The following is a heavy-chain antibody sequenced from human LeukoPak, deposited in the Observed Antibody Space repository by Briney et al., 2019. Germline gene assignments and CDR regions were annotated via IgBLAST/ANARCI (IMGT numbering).Heavy chain of an antibody. D-gene: IGHD2-2*01. CDR3: ARGSLIVVVPAAPYYYYYGMDV. CDR2: INHSGST. V-gene: IGHV4-34*01. J-gene: IGHJ6*02. Sequence: KPSETLSLTCTVSGASISSYYWNWIRQPPGKGLEWIGEINHSGSTNYNPSLKSRVTISVDTSKNQFSLKLSSVTAADTAVYYCARGSLIVVVPAAPYYYYYGMDVWGQGTTVTVSS. CDR1: GASISSYY.